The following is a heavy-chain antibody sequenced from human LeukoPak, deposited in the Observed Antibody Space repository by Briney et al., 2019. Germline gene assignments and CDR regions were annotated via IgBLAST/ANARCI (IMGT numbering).Heavy chain of an antibody. CDR2: ILPVSNTA. V-gene: IGHV1-69*06. J-gene: IGHJ4*02. CDR3: ARASGSYYNRLGY. Sequence: SVKVSCKASGGSFSNFGISWVRQAPGQGLEWMGGILPVSNTANNAQNFQGRVTFTADTSTGTAYMELSSLRSEDTAVYYCARASGSYYNRLGYWGQGTLVTVSS. D-gene: IGHD3-10*01. CDR1: GGSFSNFG.